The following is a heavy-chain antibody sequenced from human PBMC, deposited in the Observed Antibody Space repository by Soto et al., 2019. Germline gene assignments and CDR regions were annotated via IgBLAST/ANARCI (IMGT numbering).Heavy chain of an antibody. D-gene: IGHD2-2*02. Sequence: QVQLVESGGGVVQPGRSLRLSCAASGFTFSSYAMHWVRQAPGKGLEWVAVISYDGSNKYYADSVKGRFTISRDNFKNTLYLQMNSLRAEDTAVYYCARGYCNSTSCYTHYYYYYGMDVWGQGTTVTVSS. V-gene: IGHV3-30-3*01. CDR1: GFTFSSYA. CDR2: ISYDGSNK. CDR3: ARGYCNSTSCYTHYYYYYGMDV. J-gene: IGHJ6*02.